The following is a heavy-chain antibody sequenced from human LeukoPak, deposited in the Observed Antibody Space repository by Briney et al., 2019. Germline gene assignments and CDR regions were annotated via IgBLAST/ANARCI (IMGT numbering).Heavy chain of an antibody. J-gene: IGHJ4*02. CDR2: IYSGGST. Sequence: GGSLRLSCAASGFTVSSNYMSWVRQAPGKGLEWVSVIYSGGSTYYADSGKGRFTISRDNSKNTLYLQMNSLRAEDTAVYYYARGGVYSSSPFDYWGQGTLVTVSS. D-gene: IGHD6-6*01. V-gene: IGHV3-66*02. CDR1: GFTVSSNY. CDR3: ARGGVYSSSPFDY.